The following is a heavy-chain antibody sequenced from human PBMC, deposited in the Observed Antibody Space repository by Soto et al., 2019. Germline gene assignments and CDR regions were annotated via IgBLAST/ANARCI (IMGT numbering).Heavy chain of an antibody. CDR1: VFTFSNDG. V-gene: IGHV3-30*18. J-gene: IGHJ6*02. Sequence: GGALRLSCADPVFTFSNDGMHWVREAPGKGLEWVALILHDGSNEYYADSVKGRFTISRDNSKNTLYLQMNSLRGDDTAVYYCAKSRDGYSFYYYYGMDVWGQGTTVTVSS. D-gene: IGHD4-4*01. CDR2: ILHDGSNE. CDR3: AKSRDGYSFYYYYGMDV.